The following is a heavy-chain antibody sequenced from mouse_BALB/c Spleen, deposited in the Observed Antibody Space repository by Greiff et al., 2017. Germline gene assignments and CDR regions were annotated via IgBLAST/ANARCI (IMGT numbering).Heavy chain of an antibody. D-gene: IGHD1-1*01. CDR1: GYTFTSYW. J-gene: IGHJ3*01. CDR2: INPSTGYT. CDR3: ARSPVVATDAY. Sequence: QVQLQQSGAELAKPGASVKMSCKASGYTFTSYWMHWVKQRPGQGLEWIGYINPSTGYTEYNQKFKDKATLTADKSSSTAYMQLSSLTSEDSAVYYCARSPVVATDAYWGQGTLVTVSA. V-gene: IGHV1-7*01.